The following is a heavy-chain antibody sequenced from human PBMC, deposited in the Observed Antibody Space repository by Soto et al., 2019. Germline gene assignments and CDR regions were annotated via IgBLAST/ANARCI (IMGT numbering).Heavy chain of an antibody. CDR2: IAGSGGST. CDR3: ARDPGNWNDDAFDI. D-gene: IGHD1-20*01. CDR1: GFTFSTYA. V-gene: IGHV3-23*01. Sequence: GGSLRLSCAASGFTFSTYAMIWVRQAPGKGLEWVSVIAGSGGSTYYADSVKGRFTISRDTSKNTLFLQMNSLRAEDTAVYYCARDPGNWNDDAFDIWGQGTMVTVSS. J-gene: IGHJ3*02.